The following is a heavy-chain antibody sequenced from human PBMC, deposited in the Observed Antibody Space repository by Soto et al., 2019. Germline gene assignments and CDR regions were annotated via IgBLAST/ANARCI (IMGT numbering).Heavy chain of an antibody. D-gene: IGHD2-21*01. CDR3: VSAVIY. V-gene: IGHV3-15*05. Sequence: LSCAASGFTFNSAWMNWVRQAPGKGLEWVGRIKSNIDGGTVDYAASVKGRFTISRDDSKSTLYLQMNSLTIEDTAVYYCVSAVIYWGQGTLVTVSS. CDR2: IKSNIDGGTV. CDR1: GFTFNSAW. J-gene: IGHJ1*01.